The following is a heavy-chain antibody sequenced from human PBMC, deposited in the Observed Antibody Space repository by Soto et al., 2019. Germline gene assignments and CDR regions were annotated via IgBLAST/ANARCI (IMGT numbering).Heavy chain of an antibody. CDR2: VYYGGST. V-gene: IGHV4-39*01. J-gene: IGHJ6*02. D-gene: IGHD3-22*01. Sequence: QLQVQGSGPGLVKPSETLSLTCTVSGGSISGSSYYWGWIRQPPGKGLEWIGNVYYGGSTYYNPSLKSRVTISVETSKSQFSLKLSSVTAADTAVYYCAGGDYYHSSGYYFYYYTMDVWGQGTKVTV. CDR1: GGSISGSSYY. CDR3: AGGDYYHSSGYYFYYYTMDV.